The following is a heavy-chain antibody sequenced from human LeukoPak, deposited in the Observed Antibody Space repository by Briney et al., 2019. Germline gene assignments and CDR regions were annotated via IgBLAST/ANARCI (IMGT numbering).Heavy chain of an antibody. CDR1: RFTFNTYA. CDR2: ISSNGDFT. Sequence: PGGSLRLSCVASRFTFNTYAVNWVRQAPGKGLEWVSAISSNGDFTYYADSVRGRFTISRDNSKNTVFLQMNALRADDRAVYYCATVKRDCSGGTCYSYDYWGQGTLVTVSS. CDR3: ATVKRDCSGGTCYSYDY. J-gene: IGHJ4*02. D-gene: IGHD2-15*01. V-gene: IGHV3-23*01.